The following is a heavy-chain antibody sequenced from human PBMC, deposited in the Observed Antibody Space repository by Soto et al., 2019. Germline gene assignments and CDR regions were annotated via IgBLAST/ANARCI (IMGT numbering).Heavy chain of an antibody. Sequence: GGSLRLSCAASGFTFSSYAMSWVRQAPGKGLEWVSAISGSGGSTYYADSVKGRFTISRDNSKNTLYLQMNSLRAEDTAVYYCAKNGDPVYYYYYYGMDVWGQGTTVTVSS. CDR3: AKNGDPVYYYYYYGMDV. V-gene: IGHV3-23*01. CDR2: ISGSGGST. D-gene: IGHD4-17*01. J-gene: IGHJ6*02. CDR1: GFTFSSYA.